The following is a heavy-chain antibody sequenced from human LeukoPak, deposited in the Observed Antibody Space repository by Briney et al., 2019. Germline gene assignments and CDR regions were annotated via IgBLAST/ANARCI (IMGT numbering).Heavy chain of an antibody. J-gene: IGHJ4*02. CDR1: GGSISSSSYY. V-gene: IGHV4-39*07. D-gene: IGHD3-3*01. Sequence: PSETLSLTCTVSGGSISSSSYYWGWIRQPPGKGLEWIGSIYYSGSTYYNPSLKSRVTISVDTSKNQFSLKLSSVTAADTAVYYCARAYDFWSGLDYWGQGTLVTVSS. CDR3: ARAYDFWSGLDY. CDR2: IYYSGST.